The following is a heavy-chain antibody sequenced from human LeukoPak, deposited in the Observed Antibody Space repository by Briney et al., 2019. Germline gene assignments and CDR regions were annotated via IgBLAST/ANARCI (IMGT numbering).Heavy chain of an antibody. D-gene: IGHD2-2*01. CDR1: GDSISSGGYS. V-gene: IGHV4-30-4*07. J-gene: IGHJ4*02. Sequence: KPSQTLSLTCAVSGDSISSGGYSWNWIRQPPGKRREWIGYIYNSGSTSYYPSLKSRVTISVATSKNQFSLKLSSVTAADTAVYYCARDVVAAVGSFDYWGQGTQVTVSS. CDR3: ARDVVAAVGSFDY. CDR2: IYNSGST.